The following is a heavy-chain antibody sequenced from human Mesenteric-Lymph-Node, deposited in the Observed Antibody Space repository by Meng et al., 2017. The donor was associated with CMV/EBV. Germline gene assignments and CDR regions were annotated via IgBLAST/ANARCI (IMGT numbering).Heavy chain of an antibody. D-gene: IGHD3-3*01. J-gene: IGHJ4*02. CDR2: ISSDTFTI. CDR1: GFTFSTYS. V-gene: IGHV3-48*04. Sequence: GESLKISCAASGFTFSTYSMNWVRQAPGKGLEWVSYISSDTFTIFYADSVKGRFTISRDNANDSLYLQMNSLRAEDTAIYYCARYSDFWSGHIDFWGQGTLVTVSS. CDR3: ARYSDFWSGHIDF.